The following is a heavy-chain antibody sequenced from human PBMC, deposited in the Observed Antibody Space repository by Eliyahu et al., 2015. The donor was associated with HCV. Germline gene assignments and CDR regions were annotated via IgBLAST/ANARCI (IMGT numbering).Heavy chain of an antibody. CDR2: TYHSGGT. D-gene: IGHD2-15*01. CDR3: ARGYCSGGSCHNDY. J-gene: IGHJ4*02. Sequence: QVQLQESGPGLVKPSETLSLTCAVSGYSISSGYYWGWIRQPPGKGLEWIGSTYHSGGTYYNPSLKSRVTISVDTFKNQFSLKLSSVTAADTAVYYCARGYCSGGSCHNDYWGQGTLVTVSS. CDR1: GYSISSGYY. V-gene: IGHV4-38-2*01.